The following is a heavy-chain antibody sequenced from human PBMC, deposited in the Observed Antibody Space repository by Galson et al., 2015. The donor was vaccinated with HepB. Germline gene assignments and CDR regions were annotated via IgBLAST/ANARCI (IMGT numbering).Heavy chain of an antibody. V-gene: IGHV3-53*01. J-gene: IGHJ4*02. CDR2: IYSGGTT. CDR1: GFTVSNNY. D-gene: IGHD2-2*01. Sequence: SLRLSCAASGFTVSNNYMTWVRQAPGKGLEWVSVIYSGGTTKYADSVKGRFTISRDNSKNTLYLQMNTMRAEDTAVYYCARGETRGDTGAYWGQGTLVTVSS. CDR3: ARGETRGDTGAY.